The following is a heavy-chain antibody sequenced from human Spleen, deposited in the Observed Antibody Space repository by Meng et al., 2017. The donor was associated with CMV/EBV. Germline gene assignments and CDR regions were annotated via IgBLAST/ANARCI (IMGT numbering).Heavy chain of an antibody. CDR2: IYSGGSA. CDR1: GFTVSSNY. V-gene: IGHV3-66*02. J-gene: IGHJ5*02. CDR3: ASLRYYYGSGSS. Sequence: GESLKISCAASGFTVSSNYMSWVRQAPGKGLEWVSVIYSGGSAYNADSVKGRFTISRDNSKNTLYLQMNSLRAEDTAVYYCASLRYYYGSGSSWGQGTLVTVSS. D-gene: IGHD3-10*01.